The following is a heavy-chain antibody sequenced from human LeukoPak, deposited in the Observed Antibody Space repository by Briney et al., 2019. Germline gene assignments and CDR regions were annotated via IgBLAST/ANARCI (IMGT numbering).Heavy chain of an antibody. D-gene: IGHD6-13*01. Sequence: ASVNVSCKASGCTFTDYYIHWVRQAPGQGLEWMGWISAYNGNTNYAQKLQGRVTMTTDTSTSTAYMELRSLRSDDTAVYYCARDQYSSSWYDNYYYYMDVWGKGTTVTVSS. V-gene: IGHV1-18*04. CDR3: ARDQYSSSWYDNYYYYMDV. CDR2: ISAYNGNT. CDR1: GCTFTDYY. J-gene: IGHJ6*03.